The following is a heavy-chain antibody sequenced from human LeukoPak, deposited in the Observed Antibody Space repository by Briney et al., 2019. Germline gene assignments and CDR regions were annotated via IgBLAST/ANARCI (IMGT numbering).Heavy chain of an antibody. CDR2: ISGSSSVI. CDR3: ARDAMTYHGAYDY. J-gene: IGHJ4*02. Sequence: GGSLRLSCAASGFPFSISGMNWVRQAPGKGLEWISYISGSSSVIYYGDSVKGRFSISRDNAKSALYLQMNSLRADDTAIYYCARDAMTYHGAYDYWGQGTLVTVSS. CDR1: GFPFSISG. D-gene: IGHD1-14*01. V-gene: IGHV3-48*04.